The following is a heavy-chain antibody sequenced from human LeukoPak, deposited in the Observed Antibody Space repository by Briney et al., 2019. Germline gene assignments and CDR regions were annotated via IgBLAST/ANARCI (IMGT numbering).Heavy chain of an antibody. D-gene: IGHD3-10*01. Sequence: GGSLRLSCAASGFTFSKYAFHWVRQAPGKGLEWVAIIAYDGSHKYYADSVKGRFSISRDNSNNTVLLQMNSLRPADTAVYYCARDLYVGSGRNYIAHWGQGTLVTVSS. CDR2: IAYDGSHK. CDR3: ARDLYVGSGRNYIAH. J-gene: IGHJ5*02. CDR1: GFTFSKYA. V-gene: IGHV3-30-3*01.